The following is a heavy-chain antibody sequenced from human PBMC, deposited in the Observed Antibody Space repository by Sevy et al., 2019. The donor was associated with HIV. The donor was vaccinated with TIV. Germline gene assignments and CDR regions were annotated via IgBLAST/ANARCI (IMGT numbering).Heavy chain of an antibody. V-gene: IGHV1-69*13. J-gene: IGHJ4*01. CDR3: ARDKNYYISGSFDY. CDR2: IIAVFGTT. CDR1: GGIFRSNA. D-gene: IGHD3-10*01. Sequence: ASVKVSCKASGGIFRSNAISWVRQAPGQGLEWMGGIIAVFGTTHYAQKFQGRVTITADESRSTDYMELSSLKSEDTAVYYCARDKNYYISGSFDYWGQGSQVTVSS.